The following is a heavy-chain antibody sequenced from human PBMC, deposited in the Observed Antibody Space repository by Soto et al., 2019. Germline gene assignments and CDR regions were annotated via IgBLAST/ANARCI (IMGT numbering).Heavy chain of an antibody. CDR2: ISSSSSYI. J-gene: IGHJ6*02. CDR3: ARGQGYDFWSGTANYYYGMDV. V-gene: IGHV3-21*01. D-gene: IGHD3-3*01. Sequence: EVQLVESGGGLVKPGGSLRLSCAASGFTFSSYGMNWVRQAPGKGLEWVSSISSSSSYIYYADSVKGRFTISRDNAKNSLYLQMNSLRAEDTAVYYCARGQGYDFWSGTANYYYGMDVWGQGTTVTVSS. CDR1: GFTFSSYG.